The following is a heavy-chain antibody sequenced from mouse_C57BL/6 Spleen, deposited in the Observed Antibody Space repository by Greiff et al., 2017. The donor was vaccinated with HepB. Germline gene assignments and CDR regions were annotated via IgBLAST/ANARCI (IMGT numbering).Heavy chain of an antibody. D-gene: IGHD1-1*01. CDR3: ASGLLLTLYAMDY. Sequence: EVHLVESGGGLVKPGGSLKLSCAASGFTFSDYGMHWVRQAPEKGLEWVAYISSGSSTIYYADTVKGRFTISRDNAKNTLFLQMTSLRSEDTAMYYCASGLLLTLYAMDYWGQGTSVTVSS. CDR2: ISSGSSTI. V-gene: IGHV5-17*01. J-gene: IGHJ4*01. CDR1: GFTFSDYG.